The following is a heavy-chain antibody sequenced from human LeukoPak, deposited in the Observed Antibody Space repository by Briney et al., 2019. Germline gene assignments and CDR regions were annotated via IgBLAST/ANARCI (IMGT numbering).Heavy chain of an antibody. V-gene: IGHV4-59*01. CDR3: ATNLPGYSYGYWVA. CDR1: GVSMSNYY. D-gene: IGHD5-18*01. J-gene: IGHJ5*02. Sequence: SETLSLTCTVSGVSMSNYYWNWIRQPPGKGLEWIGYMSYTGSGKYNPSLKSRVTISVDTSKRQISLKLTSVTAADTAVYYCATNLPGYSYGYWVAWGQGTLVTVSS. CDR2: MSYTGSG.